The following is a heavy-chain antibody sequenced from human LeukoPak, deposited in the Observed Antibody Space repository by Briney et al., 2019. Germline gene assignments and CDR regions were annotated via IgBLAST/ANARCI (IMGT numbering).Heavy chain of an antibody. V-gene: IGHV1-46*01. CDR2: INPSGGST. J-gene: IGHJ4*02. Sequence: GASVKVSCKASGYTFTSYYMHWVRPAPGQGLEWMGIINPSGGSTSYAQKLQGRVTMTRDMSTSTVYMELSSLRSEDTAVYYCARVKPIAAAGPWQHYFDYWGQGTLVTVSS. CDR3: ARVKPIAAAGPWQHYFDY. D-gene: IGHD6-13*01. CDR1: GYTFTSYY.